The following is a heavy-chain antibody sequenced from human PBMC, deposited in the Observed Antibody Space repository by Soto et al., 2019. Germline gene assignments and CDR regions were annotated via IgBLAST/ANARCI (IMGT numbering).Heavy chain of an antibody. CDR2: ISGSGGST. CDR3: AKEAGYSVYDSPYYYDSSGYSTDAFDI. D-gene: IGHD3-22*01. V-gene: IGHV3-23*01. CDR1: GFSFSSYA. Sequence: LRLSRAASGFSFSSYAMSLVRQAPGEGLEWVSAISGSGGSTYYADSVKGRFTIPRDNSKNTLYLQMNSLRAEDTAVYYCAKEAGYSVYDSPYYYDSSGYSTDAFDIWGQGPMVTVAS. J-gene: IGHJ3*02.